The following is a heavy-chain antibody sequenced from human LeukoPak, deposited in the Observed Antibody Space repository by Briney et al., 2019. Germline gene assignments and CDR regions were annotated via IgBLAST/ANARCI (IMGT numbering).Heavy chain of an antibody. CDR3: AKEFTAVADYYFDY. J-gene: IGHJ4*02. V-gene: IGHV3-23*01. CDR2: ISGSGGST. CDR1: GFTFSGDA. Sequence: PGGPLRLSCAASGFTFSGDAMSWVRQAPGKGLEWVSAISGSGGSTYYADSVKGRFTISRDNSKNTLYLQMNSLRAENTAVYYCAKEFTAVADYYFDYWGQGTLVTVSS. D-gene: IGHD6-19*01.